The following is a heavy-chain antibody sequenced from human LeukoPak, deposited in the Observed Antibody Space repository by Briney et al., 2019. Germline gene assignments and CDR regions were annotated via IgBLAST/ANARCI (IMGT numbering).Heavy chain of an antibody. CDR3: ARPSGYSSGLYGY. CDR1: GGSISSSSYY. CDR2: IYYSGST. J-gene: IGHJ4*02. D-gene: IGHD6-19*01. Sequence: PSETLSLTCTVSGGSISSSSYYWGWIRQPPGKGLEWIGSIYYSGSTYYNPSLKSRVTISVDTSKNQFSLKLSSVTAADTAVYYCARPSGYSSGLYGYWGQGTLVTVSS. V-gene: IGHV4-39*01.